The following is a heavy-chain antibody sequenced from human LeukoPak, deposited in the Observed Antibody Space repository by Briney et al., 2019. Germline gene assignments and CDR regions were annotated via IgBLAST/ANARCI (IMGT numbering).Heavy chain of an antibody. J-gene: IGHJ4*02. CDR2: IIPIFGTA. CDR3: ARETVSTLSY. Sequence: SVTVSCTASGGTFSSYAISWARQAPGQGLEWMGGIIPIFGTANYAQKFQGRVTITADESTSTAYMELSSLRSEDTAVYYCARETVSTLSYWGQGTLVTVSS. D-gene: IGHD3-16*01. V-gene: IGHV1-69*13. CDR1: GGTFSSYA.